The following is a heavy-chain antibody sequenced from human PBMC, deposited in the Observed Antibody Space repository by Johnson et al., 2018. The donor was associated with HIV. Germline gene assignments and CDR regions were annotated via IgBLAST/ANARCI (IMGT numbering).Heavy chain of an antibody. CDR2: IWYDGSNK. CDR3: ARDLPWSSSWESDAVDI. CDR1: GFTFSSYG. V-gene: IGHV3-30*19. Sequence: QVLLVESGGGVVQPGRSLRLSCAASGFTFSSYGMHWVRQAPGKGLEWVAVIWYDGSNKYYADSVKGRFTISRDNSKNTLYLQMNSLRAEDTAVYYCARDLPWSSSWESDAVDIWGQGTMVSVSS. J-gene: IGHJ3*02. D-gene: IGHD6-13*01.